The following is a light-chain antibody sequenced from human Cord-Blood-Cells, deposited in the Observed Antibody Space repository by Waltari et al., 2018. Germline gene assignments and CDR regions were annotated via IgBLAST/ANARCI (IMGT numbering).Light chain of an antibody. J-gene: IGLJ2*01. CDR1: SSDVGGYNY. CDR3: SSYTSSSTVV. Sequence: QSALTQSASVSGSPGQSITISCTGTSSDVGGYNYVSWYQQHPGKAPKLMIYDASNRPSGVSNRFSGSKSGNTASLTISGLQAEDEADYYCSSYTSSSTVVFGGGTKLTVL. V-gene: IGLV2-14*01. CDR2: DAS.